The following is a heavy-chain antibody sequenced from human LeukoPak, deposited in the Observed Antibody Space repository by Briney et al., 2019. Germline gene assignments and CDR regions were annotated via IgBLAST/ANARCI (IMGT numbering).Heavy chain of an antibody. V-gene: IGHV1-46*01. Sequence: GASVNVSFKASGFTFINYYMHWVRQAPGQGLEWMGIINPSGGSTSYAQKFQGRVTMTRDTSTSTVYMELSSLRSEDTAVYYCARDPFGGSDAFDIWGQGTMVTVSS. CDR1: GFTFINYY. D-gene: IGHD2-15*01. J-gene: IGHJ3*02. CDR2: INPSGGST. CDR3: ARDPFGGSDAFDI.